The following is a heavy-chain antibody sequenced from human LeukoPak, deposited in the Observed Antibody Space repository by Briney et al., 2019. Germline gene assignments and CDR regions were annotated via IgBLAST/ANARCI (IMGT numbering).Heavy chain of an antibody. CDR3: ATDPARSGSQTFDY. Sequence: GASVKVSCKVSGYTLTELSMHWVRQAPGKGLEWMGGFDPEDGETIYAQKFQGRVTMTEDTSTDTAYMELSSLRSEDTAVYYCATDPARSGSQTFDYWGQGTLVTVSS. V-gene: IGHV1-24*01. CDR2: FDPEDGET. J-gene: IGHJ4*02. D-gene: IGHD1-26*01. CDR1: GYTLTELS.